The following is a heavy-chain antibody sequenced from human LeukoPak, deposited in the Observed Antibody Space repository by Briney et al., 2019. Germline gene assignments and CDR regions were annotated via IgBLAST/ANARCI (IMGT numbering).Heavy chain of an antibody. CDR3: AREYCTNGVCYFMDV. V-gene: IGHV1-2*02. CDR2: INTNSGGT. D-gene: IGHD2-8*01. CDR1: GYTFTGYY. J-gene: IGHJ6*03. Sequence: ASVKVSCEASGYTFTGYYMHWVRQAPGQGLEWMGWINTNSGGTNYAQKFQGRVTMTRDTSISTAYMEMSRLRSDDTAVYYCAREYCTNGVCYFMDVWGKGTTVTVSS.